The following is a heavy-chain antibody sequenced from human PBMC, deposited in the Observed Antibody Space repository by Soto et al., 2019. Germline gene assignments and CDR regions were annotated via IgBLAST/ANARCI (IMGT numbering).Heavy chain of an antibody. D-gene: IGHD3-9*01. Sequence: RLSCAASGFTFSSYAMSWVRQAPGKGLEWVSAISGSGGSTYYADSVKGRFTISRDNSKNTLYLQMNSLRAEDTAVYYCAKDRTIFSYFDYWGQGTLVTVSS. CDR3: AKDRTIFSYFDY. CDR2: ISGSGGST. J-gene: IGHJ4*02. CDR1: GFTFSSYA. V-gene: IGHV3-23*01.